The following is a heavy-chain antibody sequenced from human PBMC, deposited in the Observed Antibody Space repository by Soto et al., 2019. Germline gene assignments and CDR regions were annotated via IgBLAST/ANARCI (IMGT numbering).Heavy chain of an antibody. CDR2: ISGSGGST. Sequence: EVQLLESGGGLVQPGGSLRLSCAASGFTFSSYAMSWVRQAPGKGLEWVSAISGSGGSTYYADSVKGRFTISRDNSKNTLDLQMNSLRAEDTAVYDCAKDITIFGVPRPTDWFDPWGQGTLVTVSS. CDR1: GFTFSSYA. D-gene: IGHD3-3*01. CDR3: AKDITIFGVPRPTDWFDP. V-gene: IGHV3-23*01. J-gene: IGHJ5*02.